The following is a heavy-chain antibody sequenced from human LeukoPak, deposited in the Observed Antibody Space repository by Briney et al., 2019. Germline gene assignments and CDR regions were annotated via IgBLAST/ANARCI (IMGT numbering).Heavy chain of an antibody. V-gene: IGHV4-39*07. J-gene: IGHJ4*02. CDR3: ARRYDIFDY. CDR2: IYYSGST. CDR1: GGSISSSSYY. Sequence: TSETLSLTCTVSGGSISSSSYYWGWIRQPPGKGLEWIGSIYYSGSTYYNPSLKSRVTISIDTSKNQFSLKLSSVTAADTAVYYCARRYDIFDYWGQGTLVTVSS. D-gene: IGHD3-9*01.